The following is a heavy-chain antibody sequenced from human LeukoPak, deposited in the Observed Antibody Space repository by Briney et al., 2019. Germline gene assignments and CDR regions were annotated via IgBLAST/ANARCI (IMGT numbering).Heavy chain of an antibody. D-gene: IGHD2-21*01. Sequence: SQTLSLTCTVSGGSISSGSYYWSWIRQPAGKGLEWIGRIYTSGSTNYNPSLKSRVTISVDTSKNQFSLKLSSVTAADTAVYYCARTAYCGGDCYLVDYWGQGTLVTVSS. CDR2: IYTSGST. CDR1: GGSISSGSYY. J-gene: IGHJ4*02. CDR3: ARTAYCGGDCYLVDY. V-gene: IGHV4-61*02.